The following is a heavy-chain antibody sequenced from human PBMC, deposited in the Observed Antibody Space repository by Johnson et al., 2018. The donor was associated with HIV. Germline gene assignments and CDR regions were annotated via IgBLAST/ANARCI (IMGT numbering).Heavy chain of an antibody. CDR3: ARHKETYYYDTSGAFDI. Sequence: QVQLVESGGGVVQPGGSLRLSCAASGFTFSDYYMSWIRQAPGKGLEWVSYISSSGSTIYYADSVKGRFTISRDNAKKSLYLQMNSLRAEDTAVYYCARHKETYYYDTSGAFDIWGQGTMVTVSS. J-gene: IGHJ3*02. CDR2: ISSSGSTI. V-gene: IGHV3-11*01. D-gene: IGHD3-22*01. CDR1: GFTFSDYY.